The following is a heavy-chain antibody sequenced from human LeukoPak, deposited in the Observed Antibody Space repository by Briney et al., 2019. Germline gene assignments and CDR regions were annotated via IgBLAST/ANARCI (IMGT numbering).Heavy chain of an antibody. V-gene: IGHV1-69*05. D-gene: IGHD1-26*01. J-gene: IGHJ4*02. CDR1: GGTFSSYA. CDR2: IIPIFGTA. Sequence: SVKVSCKASGGTFSSYAISWVRQAPGQGLEWMGGIIPIFGTANYAQKFQGRVTITTDESTSAAYMELSSLRSEDTAVYYCARDLGIVGATTTYYFDYWGQGTLVTVSS. CDR3: ARDLGIVGATTTYYFDY.